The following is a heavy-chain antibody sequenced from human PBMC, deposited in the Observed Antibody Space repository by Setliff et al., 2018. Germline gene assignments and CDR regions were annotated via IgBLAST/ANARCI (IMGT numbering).Heavy chain of an antibody. CDR1: GYSFTSHY. Sequence: ASVKVSCKTSGYSFTSHYVHWVRQAPGQGLEWMGIINPGGLTSSSTQKFEGRVTMTRDTSTSTVYMELNSLTSDDTAVYYCARAGDAASGRKGVFEYWGQGTAVTVSS. V-gene: IGHV1-46*01. CDR3: ARAGDAASGRKGVFEY. CDR2: INPGGLTS. J-gene: IGHJ4*02. D-gene: IGHD1-26*01.